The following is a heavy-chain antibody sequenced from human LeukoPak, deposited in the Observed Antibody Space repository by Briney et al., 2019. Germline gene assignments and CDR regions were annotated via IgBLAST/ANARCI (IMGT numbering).Heavy chain of an antibody. V-gene: IGHV3-53*01. CDR1: EFTVSSNY. D-gene: IGHD3-22*01. J-gene: IGHJ3*02. Sequence: TGGSLRLSCAASEFTVSSNYMSWVRQAPGKGLEWVSVIYSGGSTYYADSVKGRFTISRDNSKNTLYLQMNSLRAEDTAVYYCARGAHYYDSSGYLQKNNAFDIWGQGTMVTVSS. CDR2: IYSGGST. CDR3: ARGAHYYDSSGYLQKNNAFDI.